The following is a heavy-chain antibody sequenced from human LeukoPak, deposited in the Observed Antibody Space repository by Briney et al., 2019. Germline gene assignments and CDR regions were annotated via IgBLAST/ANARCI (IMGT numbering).Heavy chain of an antibody. CDR1: GFSFSSYE. CDR3: ARDPYYDFCSETHEYYFDY. CDR2: ISSSGSTI. J-gene: IGHJ4*02. Sequence: GGSLRLSCAASGFSFSSYEMNWVRQAPGKGLEWVSYISSSGSTIYYADSVKGRFTISRDNAKNSLYLQMNSLRAEDTAVYYCARDPYYDFCSETHEYYFDYWGQGTLVTVSS. V-gene: IGHV3-48*03. D-gene: IGHD3-3*01.